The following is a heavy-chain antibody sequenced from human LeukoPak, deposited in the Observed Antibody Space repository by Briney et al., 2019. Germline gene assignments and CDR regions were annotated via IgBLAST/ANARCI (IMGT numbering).Heavy chain of an antibody. J-gene: IGHJ5*02. CDR1: GITFSRPA. D-gene: IGHD2-15*01. CDR3: ARGGFRSFGH. Sequence: GRSLRLSCAASGITFSRPAMHWVRQAPGKGLEWVAIISYDGTNKYYLDSVKGRFTISRDNSKNTLYLQMDSLRAEDTAVYYCARGGFRSFGHWGQGILVTVSS. V-gene: IGHV3-30*04. CDR2: ISYDGTNK.